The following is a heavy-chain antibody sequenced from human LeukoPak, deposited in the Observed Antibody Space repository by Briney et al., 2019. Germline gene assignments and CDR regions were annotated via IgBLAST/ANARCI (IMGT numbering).Heavy chain of an antibody. Sequence: PSETLSLTCTVSGGSISSYYWSWIRQPPGKGLEWIGYIYYSGSTNYNPSLKSRVTISVDTSKNQFSLKLSSVTAADTAVYYCARGDCSSTSRYTLRYWFDPWGQGTLVTVSS. CDR1: GGSISSYY. D-gene: IGHD2-2*02. J-gene: IGHJ5*02. CDR3: ARGDCSSTSRYTLRYWFDP. V-gene: IGHV4-59*01. CDR2: IYYSGST.